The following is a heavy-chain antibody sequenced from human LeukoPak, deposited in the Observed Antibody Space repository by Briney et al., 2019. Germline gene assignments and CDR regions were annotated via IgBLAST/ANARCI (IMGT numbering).Heavy chain of an antibody. CDR3: ARDRTGQQLISRKDYYMDV. CDR2: IYSGGST. D-gene: IGHD6-13*01. Sequence: PGGSLRLSCAASGFTFSSYGIHWVRQAPGKGLEWVSVIYSGGSTYYADSVKGRFTISRDNSKNTLYLQMKSLRAEDTAVYYCARDRTGQQLISRKDYYMDVWGKGTTVTISS. CDR1: GFTFSSYG. J-gene: IGHJ6*03. V-gene: IGHV3-66*01.